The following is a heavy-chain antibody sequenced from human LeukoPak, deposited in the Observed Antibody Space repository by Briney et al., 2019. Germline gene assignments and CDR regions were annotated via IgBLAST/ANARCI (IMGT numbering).Heavy chain of an antibody. CDR1: GYTFTSYG. CDR3: AREVFGGLLRGLTGFDP. CDR2: ISAYNGNT. J-gene: IGHJ5*02. Sequence: ASVKVSCKASGYTFTSYGISWVRQAPGQGLEWMGWISAYNGNTNYAQKLQGRVTMTTDTSTSTAYMELRSLRSDDTAVYYCAREVFGGLLRGLTGFDPWGQGTLVTVSS. V-gene: IGHV1-18*01. D-gene: IGHD2-15*01.